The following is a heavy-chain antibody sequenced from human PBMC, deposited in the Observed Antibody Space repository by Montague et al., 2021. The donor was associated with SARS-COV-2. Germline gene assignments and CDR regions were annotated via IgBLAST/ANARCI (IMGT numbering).Heavy chain of an antibody. J-gene: IGHJ3*01. Sequence: TLSLTCTVSGVSISSGDYSWNWIRQSPGKGLEWIGFIYESGSTLYNPSLKSRITISVDRSKNQFSLRLNSVTAADTAVYYCARKIVANDFDVWGHGTTVTVSS. D-gene: IGHD3-22*01. CDR3: ARKIVANDFDV. V-gene: IGHV4-30-2*06. CDR1: GVSISSGDYS. CDR2: IYESGST.